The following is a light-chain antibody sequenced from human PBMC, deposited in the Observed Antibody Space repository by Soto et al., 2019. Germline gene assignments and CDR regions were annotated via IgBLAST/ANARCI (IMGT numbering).Light chain of an antibody. CDR2: GAS. CDR3: QQYNYWPRT. V-gene: IGKV3-15*01. J-gene: IGKJ1*01. CDR1: QSVSSN. Sequence: EGVMTQSPATLSVSPGERTTISCRASQSVSSNLAWYQQTAGQTPRLLIYGASTRATGVPARFSGSESGTEFPLTISRLQSEDFTVYYCQQYNYWPRTFGQGTKLEIK.